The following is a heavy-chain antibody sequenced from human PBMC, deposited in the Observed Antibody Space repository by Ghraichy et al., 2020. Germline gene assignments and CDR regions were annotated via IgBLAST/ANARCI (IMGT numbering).Heavy chain of an antibody. V-gene: IGHV3-15*01. CDR1: GFTFSNAW. CDR2: IKSKTDGGTT. D-gene: IGHD3-9*01. CDR3: TTDPHYDILTGSILETT. J-gene: IGHJ5*02. Sequence: ETLSLTCAASGFTFSNAWMSWVRQAPGKGLEWVGRIKSKTDGGTTDYAAPVKDRFTISRDDSKNTLYLQMNSLKTEDTAVYYCTTDPHYDILTGSILETTWGQGTLVTVSS.